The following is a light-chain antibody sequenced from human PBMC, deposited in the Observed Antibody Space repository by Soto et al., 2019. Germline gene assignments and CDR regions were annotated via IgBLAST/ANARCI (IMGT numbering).Light chain of an antibody. CDR2: GAS. V-gene: IGKV3-20*01. CDR1: QSVSSSY. Sequence: DIVLTPSPDTLSLSPGERATLSCLASQSVSSSYLAWYQQKPGQAPRLLIYGASSRATGIPDRFSGSGSGTDFTLTISRLEPEDFAVYYCQQYDSSPLTFGGGTKVDIK. CDR3: QQYDSSPLT. J-gene: IGKJ4*01.